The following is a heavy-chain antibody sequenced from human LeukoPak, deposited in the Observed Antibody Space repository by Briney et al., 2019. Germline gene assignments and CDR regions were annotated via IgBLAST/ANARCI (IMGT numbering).Heavy chain of an antibody. V-gene: IGHV1-18*01. CDR1: GYTFTSYG. Sequence: ASVKVSCKASGYTFTSYGISWVRQAPGQGLEWMGWISAYNGNTNYAQKLQGRVTMTTDTSTSTAYMELRSLRSDDTAVYYCARDHPDYYDILTGSDAFDIWGQGTMVTVSS. CDR2: ISAYNGNT. D-gene: IGHD3-9*01. CDR3: ARDHPDYYDILTGSDAFDI. J-gene: IGHJ3*02.